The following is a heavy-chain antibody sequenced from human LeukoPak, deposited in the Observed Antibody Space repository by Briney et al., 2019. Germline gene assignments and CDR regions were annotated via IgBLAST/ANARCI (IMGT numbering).Heavy chain of an antibody. Sequence: SGGSLRLSCAASGFTFKNYWMSWVRLAPGRGLDWVANINQGGSDKYYVDSVEGRFTISRDNAKNSLYLQMNSLRAEDTAVYYCARSPRDGAFDIWGQGTMVTVSS. CDR2: INQGGSDK. CDR3: ARSPRDGAFDI. D-gene: IGHD2-21*02. CDR1: GFTFKNYW. J-gene: IGHJ3*02. V-gene: IGHV3-7*01.